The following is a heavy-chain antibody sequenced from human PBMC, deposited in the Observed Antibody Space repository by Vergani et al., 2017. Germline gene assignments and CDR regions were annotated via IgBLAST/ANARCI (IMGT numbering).Heavy chain of an antibody. D-gene: IGHD3-22*01. J-gene: IGHJ6*02. CDR1: GYTFTSYY. CDR3: ARDLYYYDSSGRDGMDV. Sequence: QVQLVQSGAEVKKPGASVKVSCKASGYTFTSYYMHWVRQAPGQGLEWMGIINPSGGSTSYAQKFQGRVTITRDTSTSTVYMELSSLRSEDTAVYYCARDLYYYDSSGRDGMDVWGQGTTVTVSS. V-gene: IGHV1-46*03. CDR2: INPSGGST.